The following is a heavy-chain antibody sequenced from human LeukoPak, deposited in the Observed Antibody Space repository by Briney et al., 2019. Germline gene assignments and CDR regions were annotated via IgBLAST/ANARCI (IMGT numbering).Heavy chain of an antibody. Sequence: GGSLRLSCAASGFTFSSYWMSWVRQAPGKGLEWVATIKQDGSEKYYVDSVEGRFTISRDNAKNSLYLQMNSLRAEDTAVYYCARDPEGAITPENWGQGTLVTVSS. J-gene: IGHJ4*02. CDR1: GFTFSSYW. CDR2: IKQDGSEK. V-gene: IGHV3-7*01. CDR3: ARDPEGAITPEN. D-gene: IGHD1-26*01.